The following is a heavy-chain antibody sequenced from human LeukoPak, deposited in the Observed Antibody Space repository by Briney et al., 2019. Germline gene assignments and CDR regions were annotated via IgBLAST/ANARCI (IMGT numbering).Heavy chain of an antibody. V-gene: IGHV1-18*04. Sequence: ASVKVSCTASGYTFSYYGISWVRQAPGLGLEWMGWTSYNGNTNYAQKFQDRVTMTTDTSTAPAYMELRSLESDDTAVYYCARHSGSGWQALGYWGQGTLLTVSS. J-gene: IGHJ4*02. CDR2: TSYNGNT. CDR3: ARHSGSGWQALGY. D-gene: IGHD6-19*01. CDR1: GYTFSYYG.